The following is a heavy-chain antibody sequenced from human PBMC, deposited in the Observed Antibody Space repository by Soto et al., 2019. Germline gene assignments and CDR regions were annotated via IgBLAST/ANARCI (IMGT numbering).Heavy chain of an antibody. D-gene: IGHD3-16*01. CDR3: ARDRLATIYYLDY. Sequence: GGSLRLSCAASGFTFSDYYMTWIRQAPGQGLEWFSYIGSSAGHIYYADSVRGRFTISRDNAKNSLFLQMNSLRAEDTAVYYCARDRLATIYYLDYWGQGALVTVSS. CDR2: IGSSAGHI. J-gene: IGHJ4*02. V-gene: IGHV3-11*01. CDR1: GFTFSDYY.